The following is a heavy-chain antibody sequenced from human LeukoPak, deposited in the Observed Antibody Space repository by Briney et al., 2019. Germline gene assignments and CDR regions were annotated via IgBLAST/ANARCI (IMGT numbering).Heavy chain of an antibody. J-gene: IGHJ6*03. CDR2: MNPNSGNT. Sequence: ASVKVSCKASGYIFTRHDINWVRQATGQGLEWMGWMNPNSGNTGYAQNFQGRVTITSNTSINTAYMEMSSLRSEDTAVYYCARGVLGPHIMATINSYYYYMDVWGEGTTVTVSS. CDR3: ARGVLGPHIMATINSYYYYMDV. D-gene: IGHD5-12*01. CDR1: GYIFTRHD. V-gene: IGHV1-8*03.